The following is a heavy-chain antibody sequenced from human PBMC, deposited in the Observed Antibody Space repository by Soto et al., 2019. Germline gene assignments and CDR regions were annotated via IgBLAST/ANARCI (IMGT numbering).Heavy chain of an antibody. CDR2: ISDSGGTS. J-gene: IGHJ4*02. CDR1: GFIFSNYV. Sequence: EVQLVDSGGGLVQPGGSLRLSCAASGFIFSNYVMSWVRQAPGKGLEWVSSISDSGGTSYYADSVKGRFTISRDNSKNTRYLQMNSLRAEDTAIYDCAKRPRALLTFDYWGQGTLVTVSS. CDR3: AKRPRALLTFDY. D-gene: IGHD1-26*01. V-gene: IGHV3-23*04.